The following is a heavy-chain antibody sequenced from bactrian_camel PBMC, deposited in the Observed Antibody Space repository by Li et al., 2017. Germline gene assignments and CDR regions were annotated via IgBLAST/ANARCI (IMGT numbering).Heavy chain of an antibody. D-gene: IGHD2*01. CDR1: SLPKSNYC. J-gene: IGHJ4*01. CDR2: LGRYGSP. CDR3: VRSGGYWSLGY. Sequence: HVQLVESGGGSVPTGGSLRHSCEASSLPKSNYCMAWFRQAPGKEREAVAGLGRYGSPLYATSVKDRFTISRDNAKNTVSLQMNSLKPEDTAVYYCVRSGGYWSLGYWGQGTQVTVS. V-gene: IGHV3S55*01.